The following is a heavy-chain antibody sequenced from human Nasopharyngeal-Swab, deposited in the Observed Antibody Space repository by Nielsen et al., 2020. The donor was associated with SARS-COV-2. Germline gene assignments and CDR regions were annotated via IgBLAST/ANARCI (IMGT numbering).Heavy chain of an antibody. Sequence: GGSLRLSCATSGFSFSTYNMYWVRQAPGKGLECVSYITSSSRTIYYADSVKGRFTVSRDNAKNSLFLQMNSLRDEDTAVYHCARVSGDGYYDSSDLSYYYYGMDVWGQGTTVTVSS. CDR1: GFSFSTYN. CDR3: ARVSGDGYYDSSDLSYYYYGMDV. D-gene: IGHD3-22*01. CDR2: ITSSSRTI. J-gene: IGHJ6*02. V-gene: IGHV3-48*02.